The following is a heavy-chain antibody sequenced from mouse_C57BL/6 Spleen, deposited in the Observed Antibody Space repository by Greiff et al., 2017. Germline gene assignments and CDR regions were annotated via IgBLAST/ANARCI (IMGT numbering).Heavy chain of an antibody. V-gene: IGHV5-16*01. CDR2: INSDGSST. D-gene: IGHD1-1*02. CDR3: ESDGRNYFDY. J-gene: IGHJ2*01. Sequence: EVQLVQSEGGLVQPGSSMKLSCTASGFTFSDYYMAWVRPVPEKGLEWVANINSDGSSTYYLYSLKSRFIISRDNATNILYLHMSSRKSEDKATYYCESDGRNYFDYWGQGTTLTVSS. CDR1: GFTFSDYY.